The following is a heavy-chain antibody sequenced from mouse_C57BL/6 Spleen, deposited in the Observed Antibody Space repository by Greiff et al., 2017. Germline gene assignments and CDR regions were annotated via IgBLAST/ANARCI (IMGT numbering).Heavy chain of an antibody. Sequence: EVKLVESGPELVKPGASVKISCKASGYSFTGYYMNWVKQSPEQSLEWIGEINPSTGGTTYNQKFKAKATLTVDKSSSTAYMQLKGLTSEDSAVYDCANDDQDYAMDYWGQGTSVTVSS. CDR2: INPSTGGT. V-gene: IGHV1-42*01. J-gene: IGHJ4*01. CDR1: GYSFTGYY. CDR3: ANDDQDYAMDY.